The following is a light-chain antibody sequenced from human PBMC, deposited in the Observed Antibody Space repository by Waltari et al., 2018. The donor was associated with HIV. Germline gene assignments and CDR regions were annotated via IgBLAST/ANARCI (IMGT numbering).Light chain of an antibody. CDR1: SSDVGSYNL. Sequence: QSVLTQPPSVSAAPGQSITISCTGTSSDVGSYNLVSWYQQHPGKAPKLMIYEVSKRPSGVSNRFSGSKSGNTASLTISGLQAEDEADYYCCSYAGSRVFGGGTKLTVL. CDR3: CSYAGSRV. J-gene: IGLJ3*02. CDR2: EVS. V-gene: IGLV2-23*02.